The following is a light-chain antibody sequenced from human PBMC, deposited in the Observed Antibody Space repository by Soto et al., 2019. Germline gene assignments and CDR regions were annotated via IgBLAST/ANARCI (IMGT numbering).Light chain of an antibody. CDR1: QSISSW. CDR2: QAS. CDR3: QQYNSHSET. Sequence: DIRMTQSPSTLSASVGDRVTITCRTSQSISSWLAWYQQKPGKAPKLLIHQASSLASGVPSRFSGGGSGTEFTLTINSLQADDFATYYCQQYNSHSETFGQGTKVEIK. J-gene: IGKJ1*01. V-gene: IGKV1-5*03.